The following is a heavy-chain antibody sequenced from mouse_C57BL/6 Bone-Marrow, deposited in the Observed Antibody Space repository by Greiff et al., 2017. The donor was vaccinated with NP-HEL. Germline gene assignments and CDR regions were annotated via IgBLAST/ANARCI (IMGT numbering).Heavy chain of an antibody. CDR1: GFTFSSYA. V-gene: IGHV5-4*01. CDR2: ISDGGSYT. Sequence: EVQLVESGGGLVKPGGSLKLSCAASGFTFSSYAMSWVRQTPEKRLEWVATISDGGSYTYYPDNVKGRFTISRDNAKNNLYLQMSHLKSEDTAMYYCARERVYDYDGYYAMDYWGQGTSVTVSS. D-gene: IGHD2-4*01. J-gene: IGHJ4*01. CDR3: ARERVYDYDGYYAMDY.